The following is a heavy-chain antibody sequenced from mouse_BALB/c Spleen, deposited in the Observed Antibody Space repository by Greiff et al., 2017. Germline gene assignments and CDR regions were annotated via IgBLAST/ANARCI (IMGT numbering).Heavy chain of an antibody. Sequence: EVHLVESGPGLVKPSQSLSLTCTVTGYSITSDYAWNWIRQFPGNKLEWMGYISYSGSTSYNPSLKSRISITRDTSKNQFFLQLNSVTTEDTATYYCARGGNFDYWGQGTTLTVSS. CDR2: ISYSGST. V-gene: IGHV3-2*02. CDR3: ARGGNFDY. J-gene: IGHJ2*01. CDR1: GYSITSDYA.